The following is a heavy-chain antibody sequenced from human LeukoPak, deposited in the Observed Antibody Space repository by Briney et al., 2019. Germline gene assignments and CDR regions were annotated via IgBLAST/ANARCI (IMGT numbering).Heavy chain of an antibody. Sequence: PGGSLRLSCAVSGLTFSSYWMSWVRQAPGKGLEWVANIKQDGSEKHYVDSVTGRFTISRDNTKNSLYLQMNSLRADDTAVYYCARDLAGPPQEAFDIWGQGTMVTVSS. J-gene: IGHJ3*02. CDR2: IKQDGSEK. V-gene: IGHV3-7*01. CDR1: GLTFSSYW. CDR3: ARDLAGPPQEAFDI.